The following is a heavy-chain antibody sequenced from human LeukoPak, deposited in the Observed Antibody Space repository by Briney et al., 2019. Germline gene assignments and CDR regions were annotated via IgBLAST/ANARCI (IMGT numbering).Heavy chain of an antibody. Sequence: GGSLRLSCAASGFTVSSNYMSWVRQALGKGLEWVSVIYSGGSTYYADSVKGRFTISRDNSKNTLYLQMNSLRAEDTAVYYCARTNWNYSADYWGQGTLVTVSS. J-gene: IGHJ4*02. CDR1: GFTVSSNY. D-gene: IGHD1-7*01. CDR2: IYSGGST. V-gene: IGHV3-53*01. CDR3: ARTNWNYSADY.